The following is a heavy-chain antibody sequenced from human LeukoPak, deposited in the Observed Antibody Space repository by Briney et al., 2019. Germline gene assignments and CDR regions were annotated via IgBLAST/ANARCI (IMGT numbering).Heavy chain of an antibody. CDR2: ISYDGSNK. V-gene: IGHV3-30*18. D-gene: IGHD1-26*01. CDR1: GFTFSSYG. Sequence: PGGSLRLSCAASGFTFSSYGMHWVRQAPGKGLEWVAVISYDGSNKYYADSVKGRFTISRDNSKNTLYLQMNSLRAEDTAVYYCAKDLSGGGFQRVFDYWGQGTLVTVSS. CDR3: AKDLSGGGFQRVFDY. J-gene: IGHJ4*02.